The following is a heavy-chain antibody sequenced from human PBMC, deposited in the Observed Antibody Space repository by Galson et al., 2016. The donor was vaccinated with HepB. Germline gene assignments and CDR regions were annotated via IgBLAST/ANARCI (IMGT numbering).Heavy chain of an antibody. CDR2: ISGYTENT. D-gene: IGHD1/OR15-1a*01. Sequence: SLRLSCAASGFTFSIYGMTWVRQAPGQGLEWVSSISGYTENTSYADSVKGRFTISRDNSKDILYLQMNNLRAEDTAVYYCTRTTANLDYWGQGTPVTVSS. J-gene: IGHJ4*02. V-gene: IGHV3-23*01. CDR1: GFTFSIYG. CDR3: TRTTANLDY.